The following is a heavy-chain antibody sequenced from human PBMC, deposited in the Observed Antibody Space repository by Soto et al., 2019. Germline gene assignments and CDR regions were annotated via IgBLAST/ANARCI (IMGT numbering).Heavy chain of an antibody. V-gene: IGHV5-51*01. D-gene: IGHD2-2*01. J-gene: IGHJ6*02. CDR1: GYSFTSYW. CDR2: IYPGDSDT. Sequence: GESLKISCKGPGYSFTSYWIGWVRQFPGKGLAWMGTIYPGDSDTRYSPSIQGQVTISADKSITTAYLPWSSLKASDTAMYYCERRSRYAVGVYGMDVWGQGTTVTVSS. CDR3: ERRSRYAVGVYGMDV.